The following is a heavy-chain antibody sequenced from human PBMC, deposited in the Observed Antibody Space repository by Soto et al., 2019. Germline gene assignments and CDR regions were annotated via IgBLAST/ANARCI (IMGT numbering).Heavy chain of an antibody. CDR3: AGGQYDSSGYYDY. CDR1: GGSISSGGYY. Sequence: SETLSLTCTVSGGSISSGGYYWSWIRQHPGKGLEWIGYIYYSGSTYYNPSLKSRVTISVDTSKNQFSLKLSSVTAADTAVYYCAGGQYDSSGYYDYWGQGTLVTVSS. J-gene: IGHJ4*02. CDR2: IYYSGST. D-gene: IGHD3-22*01. V-gene: IGHV4-31*03.